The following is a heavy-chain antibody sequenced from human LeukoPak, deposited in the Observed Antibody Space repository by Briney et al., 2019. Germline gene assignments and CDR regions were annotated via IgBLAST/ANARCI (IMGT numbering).Heavy chain of an antibody. V-gene: IGHV4-59*04. CDR1: GGSIKSHY. D-gene: IGHD4/OR15-4a*01. CDR3: ESFEEPGTMDH. CDR2: IYYGGGT. Sequence: TSETLSLTCSVSGGSIKSHYYTWIRQPPGKGLEWIGSIYYGGGTHYNPSLKSRATIFLDTSMNQFSLRLTSVTAADTALCARESFEEPGTMDHWGQGTLVIASS. J-gene: IGHJ4*02.